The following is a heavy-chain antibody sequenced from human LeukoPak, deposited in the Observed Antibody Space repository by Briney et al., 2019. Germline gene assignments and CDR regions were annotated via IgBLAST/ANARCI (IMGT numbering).Heavy chain of an antibody. CDR2: IYYSGST. D-gene: IGHD3-9*01. CDR3: ARGNYDILTGRDWFDP. J-gene: IGHJ5*02. Sequence: SETLSLTCTVSGGSISSYYWSWIRQPPGKGLEWIGYIYYSGSTNYNPSLKSRVTISVDTSKNQFPLKLSSVTAADTAVYYCARGNYDILTGRDWFDPWGQGTLVTVSS. CDR1: GGSISSYY. V-gene: IGHV4-59*01.